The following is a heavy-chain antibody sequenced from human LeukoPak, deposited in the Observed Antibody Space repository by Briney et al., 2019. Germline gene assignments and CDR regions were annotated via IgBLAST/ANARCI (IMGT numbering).Heavy chain of an antibody. CDR1: GFTFDDYA. V-gene: IGHV3-9*01. J-gene: IGHJ6*02. D-gene: IGHD6-13*01. CDR2: ISWNSGSI. CDR3: ARHPGIAAAKGMDV. Sequence: GGSLRLSCAASGFTFDDYAMPWVRQAPGKGLEWVSGISWNSGSIGYADSVKGRFTISRDNAKNSLYLQMNSLRAEDTAVYYCARHPGIAAAKGMDVWGQGTTVTVS.